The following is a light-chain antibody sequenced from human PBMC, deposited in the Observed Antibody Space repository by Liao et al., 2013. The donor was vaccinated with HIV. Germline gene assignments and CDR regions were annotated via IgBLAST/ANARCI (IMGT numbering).Light chain of an antibody. CDR1: SIGSKS. Sequence: SYVLAQPPSVSVAPGKTATISCGGDSIGSKSVHWYQQRPGQAPVLVMSYDTDRPSGIPERFSGSNSGNTATLNISRVEAGDEADYYCQVWDNSVDRVVFGGGTKLTVL. CDR2: YDT. J-gene: IGLJ2*01. CDR3: QVWDNSVDRVV. V-gene: IGLV3-21*04.